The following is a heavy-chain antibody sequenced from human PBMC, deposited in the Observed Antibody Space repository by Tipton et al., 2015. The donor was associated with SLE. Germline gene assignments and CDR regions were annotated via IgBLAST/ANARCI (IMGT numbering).Heavy chain of an antibody. V-gene: IGHV4-28*01. D-gene: IGHD4-17*01. CDR1: VYSISSSHW. Sequence: LRLSCNVSVYSISSSHWWGWIRQPPGKGLEWIGNIYYGGGTYYNPSLESRVTISLDTSKNQFSLKLNSVTTADTAVYYCARSTDQNWFDPWGQGTLVTVSS. CDR3: ARSTDQNWFDP. J-gene: IGHJ5*02. CDR2: IYYGGGT.